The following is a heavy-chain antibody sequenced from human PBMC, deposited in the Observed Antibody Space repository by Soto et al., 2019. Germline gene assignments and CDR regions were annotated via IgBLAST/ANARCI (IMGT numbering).Heavy chain of an antibody. V-gene: IGHV4-34*01. J-gene: IGHJ6*02. CDR1: GGSFSGYY. CDR2: INHSGST. Sequence: PSETLSLTCAVYGGSFSGYYWSWIRQPPGKGLERIGEINHSGSTNYNPSLKSRVTISVDMSKNQFSLKLSSVTAADTAVYYCARGGPRAWYYYGMDVWGQGTTVTVSS. CDR3: ARGGPRAWYYYGMDV.